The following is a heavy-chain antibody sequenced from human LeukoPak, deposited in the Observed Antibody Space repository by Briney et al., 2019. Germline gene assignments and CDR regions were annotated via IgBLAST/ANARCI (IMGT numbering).Heavy chain of an antibody. CDR2: IKQDGSEK. V-gene: IGHV3-7*01. J-gene: IGHJ4*02. D-gene: IGHD5-18*01. CDR3: ASGYSYGYSDSDY. Sequence: GGSLRLSCAASGFSFSNYEMNWVRQAPGKGLEWVANIKQDGSEKYYVDSVKGRFTISRDNAKNSLYLQMNSLRAEDTAVYYCASGYSYGYSDSDYWGQGTLVTVSS. CDR1: GFSFSNYE.